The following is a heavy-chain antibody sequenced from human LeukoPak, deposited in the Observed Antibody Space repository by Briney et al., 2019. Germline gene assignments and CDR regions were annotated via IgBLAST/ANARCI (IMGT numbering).Heavy chain of an antibody. V-gene: IGHV4-59*01. D-gene: IGHD6-19*01. J-gene: IGHJ4*02. CDR3: ARAVAGRFDY. CDR1: GGSINTTY. Sequence: SETLSLTCSVSGGSINTTYWSWIRQPPGKGLEWIGNLHYSGSTNYNSSLKSRVTISVDTSKNQFSLKLSSVTAADTAVYYCARAVAGRFDYWGQGTLVTVSS. CDR2: LHYSGST.